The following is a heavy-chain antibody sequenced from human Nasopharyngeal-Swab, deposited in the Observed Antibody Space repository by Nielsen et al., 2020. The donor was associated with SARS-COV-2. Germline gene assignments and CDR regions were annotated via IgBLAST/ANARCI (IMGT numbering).Heavy chain of an antibody. D-gene: IGHD5-24*01. V-gene: IGHV3-33*01. CDR2: IWYDGSYK. CDR3: ARDRVGWLQLSPDAFDI. CDR1: GFTFSRYG. J-gene: IGHJ3*02. Sequence: GGSLRLSCTVSGFTFSRYGMHWVRQDPGKGLEWVAVIWYDGSYKYYGDSVKGRFTISRDNPKNTLYLEMNNLRVEDTAVYYCARDRVGWLQLSPDAFDIWGQGTMVTVSS.